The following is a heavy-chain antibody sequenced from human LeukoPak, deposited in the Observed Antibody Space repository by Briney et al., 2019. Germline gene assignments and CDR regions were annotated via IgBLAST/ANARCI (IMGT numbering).Heavy chain of an antibody. V-gene: IGHV3-53*01. J-gene: IGHJ3*02. CDR3: ARGLSLSGYLDAFDI. Sequence: GGSLRLSCAASGFTVSNKYMTWVRKAPGMGLEWVSLIYSDGRTYYADSVKGRCTISRDNSKNTLYLQMNSLRAEDTAVYFCARGLSLSGYLDAFDIWGQGTMVTVSS. D-gene: IGHD3-22*01. CDR1: GFTVSNKY. CDR2: IYSDGRT.